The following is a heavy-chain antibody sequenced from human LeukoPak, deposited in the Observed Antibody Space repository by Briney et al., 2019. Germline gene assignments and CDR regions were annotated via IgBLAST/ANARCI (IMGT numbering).Heavy chain of an antibody. Sequence: PGGSLRLSCAASGFTFSSYWMSWVRQAPGKGLEWVANINQDGSEEYYLQSVQGRFTVSRDNAQNAVFLQMTYLRADDTAVYYCARWKMELERNAFDFWGQGTVVTVSS. CDR2: INQDGSEE. CDR1: GFTFSSYW. J-gene: IGHJ3*01. D-gene: IGHD1-26*01. V-gene: IGHV3-7*01. CDR3: ARWKMELERNAFDF.